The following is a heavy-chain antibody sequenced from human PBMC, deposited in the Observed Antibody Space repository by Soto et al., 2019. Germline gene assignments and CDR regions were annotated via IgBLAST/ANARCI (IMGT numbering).Heavy chain of an antibody. V-gene: IGHV4-34*01. CDR1: GGFVSSGSYY. CDR3: ARVERGTVTTVVDAFDI. J-gene: IGHJ3*02. D-gene: IGHD1-1*01. Sequence: QVQLQQWGAGLLKPSETLSLTCAVYGGFVSSGSYYWSWFRQPPGKGLEWIGEMSHSGGTHFNPSLKSRVTISVDTSKNQFSLRMSSVTAADTALYYCARVERGTVTTVVDAFDIWGPGTMVTVSS. CDR2: MSHSGGT.